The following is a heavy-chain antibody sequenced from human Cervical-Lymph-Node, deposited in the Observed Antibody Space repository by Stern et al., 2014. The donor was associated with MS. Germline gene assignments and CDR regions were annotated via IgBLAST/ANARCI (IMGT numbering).Heavy chain of an antibody. CDR3: ARRASSSSKRRGGNFDY. CDR2: IYYTGST. V-gene: IGHV4-39*01. CDR1: GGSISSGTYY. Sequence: QVQLVQSGPGLVKPSETLSLTCTVSGGSISSGTYYWGWIRQPPEKGLEWIGSIYYTGSTYYNPSLKSRVTISVDTSKNQFSLKLSSVTAADTAVYYCARRASSSSKRRGGNFDYWGQGTLVTVSS. J-gene: IGHJ4*02. D-gene: IGHD6-6*01.